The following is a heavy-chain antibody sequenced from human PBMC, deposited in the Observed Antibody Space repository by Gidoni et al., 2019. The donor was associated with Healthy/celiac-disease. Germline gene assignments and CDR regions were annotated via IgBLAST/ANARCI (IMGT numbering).Heavy chain of an antibody. CDR1: GGSISSSSYY. V-gene: IGHV4-39*01. CDR3: ARQGPMTTVFFDI. D-gene: IGHD4-17*01. CDR2: IYYSGST. Sequence: QLQLQESGPGLVKPSETLSLTCTVSGGSISSSSYYWGWIRQPPGKGLEWIGSIYYSGSTYYNPSLKSRVTISVDTSKNQFSLKLSSVTAADTAVYYCARQGPMTTVFFDIWGQGTMVTVSS. J-gene: IGHJ3*02.